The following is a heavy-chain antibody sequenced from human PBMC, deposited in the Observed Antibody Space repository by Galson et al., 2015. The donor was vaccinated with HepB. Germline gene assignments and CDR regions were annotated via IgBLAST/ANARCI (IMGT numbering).Heavy chain of an antibody. CDR2: IIPIFGTA. V-gene: IGHV1-69*13. CDR1: GGTFSSYA. D-gene: IGHD2-15*01. Sequence: SVKVSCKASGGTFSSYAISWVRQAPGQGLEWMGGIIPIFGTANYAQKFQGRVTITADESTSTAYMELSSLRSEDTAVYYCARVQHPSRGNYYYGMDVWGQGTTVTVSS. CDR3: ARVQHPSRGNYYYGMDV. J-gene: IGHJ6*02.